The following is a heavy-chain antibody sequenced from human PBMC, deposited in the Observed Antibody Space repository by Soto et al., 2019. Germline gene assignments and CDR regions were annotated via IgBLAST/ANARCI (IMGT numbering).Heavy chain of an antibody. CDR2: ISTYNGDT. CDR1: GYTFNTYG. Sequence: ASVKFSCKAPGYTFNTYGISWVRQAPGQGLEWMGWISTYNGDTNYAQNLQGRVTMTTDTSTSTAYMELRSLTSDDTAVYYCARDHCISSTCYLGYWGQGTLVTVSS. V-gene: IGHV1-18*01. CDR3: ARDHCISSTCYLGY. J-gene: IGHJ4*02. D-gene: IGHD2-2*01.